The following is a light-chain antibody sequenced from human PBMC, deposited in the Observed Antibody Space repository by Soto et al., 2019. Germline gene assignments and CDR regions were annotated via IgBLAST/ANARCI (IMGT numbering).Light chain of an antibody. V-gene: IGKV3-20*01. Sequence: EIVLTQSPGTLSLSPGERATLSCRASQSVSSSYLAWYQQKPGQAPRLLIYGASSRATGIPDRFSGSGSGTDFTLTIIRREPEDFAVYHCHQYDSSPLTFGGGTNVEIK. CDR1: QSVSSSY. CDR3: HQYDSSPLT. CDR2: GAS. J-gene: IGKJ4*01.